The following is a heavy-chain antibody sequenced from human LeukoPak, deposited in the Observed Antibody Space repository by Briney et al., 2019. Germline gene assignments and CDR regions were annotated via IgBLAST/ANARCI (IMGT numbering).Heavy chain of an antibody. J-gene: IGHJ4*02. Sequence: GGSLRLSCAASGCTFSSYAMSWVRQAPGKGLEWVSAISGSGGSTYYADSVKGRFTISRDNSKNTLYLQMNSLRAEDTAVYYCAKHGPYYYDSSGYYPAYFDSWGQGTLVTVSS. CDR2: ISGSGGST. CDR3: AKHGPYYYDSSGYYPAYFDS. D-gene: IGHD3-22*01. CDR1: GCTFSSYA. V-gene: IGHV3-23*01.